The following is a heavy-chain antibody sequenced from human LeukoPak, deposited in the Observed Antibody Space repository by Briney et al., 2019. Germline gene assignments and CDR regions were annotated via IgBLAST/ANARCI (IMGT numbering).Heavy chain of an antibody. CDR2: TRFDGSIK. J-gene: IGHJ4*02. CDR1: GFIFSDYG. Sequence: QPGRSLRLSCAVSGFIFSDYGFHWVRQAPGKGLEWVAVTRFDGSIKQYADSVKGRFTISRDDSKNTLYLQVNFLKSEDTAVYYCARWGGTRQYYFDYWGQGTLVTVSS. V-gene: IGHV3-33*01. CDR3: ARWGGTRQYYFDY. D-gene: IGHD1-1*01.